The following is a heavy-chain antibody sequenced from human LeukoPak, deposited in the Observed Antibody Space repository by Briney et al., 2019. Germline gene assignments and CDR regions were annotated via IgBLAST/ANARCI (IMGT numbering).Heavy chain of an antibody. V-gene: IGHV4-59*01. CDR1: GGSISSYC. J-gene: IGHJ4*02. CDR2: ISDSGST. Sequence: SETVSLTCTVSGGSISSYCWSWIRQPPGKGLEWIGYISDSGSTSYNPSLKSRVTISVDTSKNQFSLKLSSVTAADTAVYYCARDFAQLVGAPRVPVYWGQGTLVRVSA. D-gene: IGHD1-26*01. CDR3: ARDFAQLVGAPRVPVY.